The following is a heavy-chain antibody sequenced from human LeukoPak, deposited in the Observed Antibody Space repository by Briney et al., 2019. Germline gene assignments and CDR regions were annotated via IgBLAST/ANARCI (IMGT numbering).Heavy chain of an antibody. Sequence: SETLSLTCAAYGGSFSGHYWTWIRQPPGKGLEWIGEINHSESPNYNPSLKSRVTISVDTSKNQFSLKLSSVTAADTAVYYCARGQAAVASEGFDYWGQGTLVTVSS. J-gene: IGHJ4*02. CDR2: INHSESP. V-gene: IGHV4-34*01. D-gene: IGHD6-19*01. CDR1: GGSFSGHY. CDR3: ARGQAAVASEGFDY.